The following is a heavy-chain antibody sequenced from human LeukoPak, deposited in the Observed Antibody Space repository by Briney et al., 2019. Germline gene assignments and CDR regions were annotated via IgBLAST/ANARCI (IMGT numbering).Heavy chain of an antibody. CDR1: GFTFSSNW. D-gene: IGHD3-22*01. CDR3: ARGEYYYDSSGPGYFDY. CDR2: INSDGSST. J-gene: IGHJ4*02. V-gene: IGHV3-74*01. Sequence: PGGSLRLSCAASGFTFSSNWMHWVRQAPGKGLVWVSRINSDGSSTSYADSVKGRFTISRDNAKNTLYLQMNSLRSEDTAVYYCARGEYYYDSSGPGYFDYWGQGTLVTVSS.